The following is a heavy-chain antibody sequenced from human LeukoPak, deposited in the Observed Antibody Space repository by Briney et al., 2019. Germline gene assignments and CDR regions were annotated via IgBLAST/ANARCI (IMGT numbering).Heavy chain of an antibody. J-gene: IGHJ6*03. V-gene: IGHV3-23*01. CDR2: INSDGDGT. D-gene: IGHD5-24*01. Sequence: PGGSLRLSCAASGFTFGNFATRWVRQVPGKGLEWVSAINSDGDGTYYADSVKGRFIITRVNSENTVYLQMNNLRAEDTALYFCAKAGTDGLTHNNYYMDVWGKGTTVTVSS. CDR3: AKAGTDGLTHNNYYMDV. CDR1: GFTFGNFA.